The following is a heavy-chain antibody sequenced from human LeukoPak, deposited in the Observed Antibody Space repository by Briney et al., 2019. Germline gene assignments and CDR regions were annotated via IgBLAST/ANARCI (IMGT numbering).Heavy chain of an antibody. Sequence: SQTLSLTCAISGDSVSSNSAAWNCIRQSPSRGLEWLGRTYSNCKWNTYHAVSVRSRITIKPDTTKNQFSLQLSSVTHEDAAVYYCARDSRIKEQYYDSSGYYPRNFDYWGQGTLVTVSS. D-gene: IGHD3-22*01. V-gene: IGHV6-1*01. J-gene: IGHJ4*02. CDR2: TYSNCKWNT. CDR1: GDSVSSNSAA. CDR3: ARDSRIKEQYYDSSGYYPRNFDY.